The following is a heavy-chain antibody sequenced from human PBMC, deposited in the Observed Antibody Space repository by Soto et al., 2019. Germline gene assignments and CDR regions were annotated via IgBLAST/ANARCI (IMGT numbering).Heavy chain of an antibody. D-gene: IGHD2-21*02. CDR3: ANESRAFCGGDCSKDY. CDR2: TSFRGGRT. V-gene: IGHV3-23*01. CDR1: GFIFSNYA. Sequence: EVQLLESGGDLVQPGGSLRLSCAASGFIFSNYAMTWVRQGPGRGLEWVSTTSFRGGRTYYADSVKGRFTISRDNSNNTLLLQMSSLRAEDTAIYYCANESRAFCGGDCSKDYWGQGTLVTVSS. J-gene: IGHJ4*02.